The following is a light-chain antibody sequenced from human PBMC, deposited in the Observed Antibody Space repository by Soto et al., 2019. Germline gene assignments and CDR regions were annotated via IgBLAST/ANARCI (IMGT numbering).Light chain of an antibody. V-gene: IGKV1-27*01. CDR2: TAS. CDR1: QGISNY. J-gene: IGKJ1*01. CDR3: QKYNSAPWT. Sequence: DIQMTQSPSSLSASAGDRVTITCRASQGISNYLAWYQQRPGKVPKLLIYTASTLQSGVPSRFSGSGSGAEFTLTISSLQPEDVATYYCQKYNSAPWTFGQGTKVDI.